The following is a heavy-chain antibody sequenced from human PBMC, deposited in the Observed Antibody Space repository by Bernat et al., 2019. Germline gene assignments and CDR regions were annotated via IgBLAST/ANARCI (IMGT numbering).Heavy chain of an antibody. CDR3: ARSPIAVAGTIYDYYMDV. J-gene: IGHJ6*03. V-gene: IGHV3-33*01. D-gene: IGHD6-19*01. CDR2: IWYDGSNK. Sequence: QVQLVESGGGVVQPGRSLRLSCAASGFTFSSYGMHWVRQAPGKGLEWVAVIWYDGSNKYYADSVKGRFTISRDNSKNTLYLQMNSLRAEDTAVYYCARSPIAVAGTIYDYYMDVWGKGTTVTVSS. CDR1: GFTFSSYG.